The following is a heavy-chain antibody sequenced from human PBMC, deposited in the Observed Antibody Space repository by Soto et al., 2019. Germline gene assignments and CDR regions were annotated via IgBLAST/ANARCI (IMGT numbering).Heavy chain of an antibody. Sequence: GGSLRLSCAASGFTFSNYAMTWVRQAPGKGLEWVSIISGSGDSTYYAASVRGRFTVSRDNSKKTLYLQMNTLRAEDSAVYYCAKDHEGHNDGYYFYYMDVWGKGTTVTVSS. CDR3: AKDHEGHNDGYYFYYMDV. D-gene: IGHD1-1*01. CDR2: ISGSGDST. CDR1: GFTFSNYA. V-gene: IGHV3-23*01. J-gene: IGHJ6*03.